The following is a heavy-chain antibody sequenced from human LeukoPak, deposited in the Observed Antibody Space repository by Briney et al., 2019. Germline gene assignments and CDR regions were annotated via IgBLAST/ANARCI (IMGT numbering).Heavy chain of an antibody. CDR2: IKQDGSDK. D-gene: IGHD6-19*01. CDR1: GFTFSSYW. Sequence: PGGSLRLSCVASGFTFSSYWMSWVRQAPGKGLEWVANIKQDGSDKYYVDSVKGRFTISRDNAKNSLYLQMNSLRAEDTAVYYCAREGYSSGWYRGYFDLWGRGTLVTVSS. J-gene: IGHJ2*01. V-gene: IGHV3-7*03. CDR3: AREGYSSGWYRGYFDL.